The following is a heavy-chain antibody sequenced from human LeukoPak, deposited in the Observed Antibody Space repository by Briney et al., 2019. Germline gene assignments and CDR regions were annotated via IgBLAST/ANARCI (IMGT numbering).Heavy chain of an antibody. D-gene: IGHD1-26*01. Sequence: MPSETLSLTCTVSGGSISSYYWSWTRQPPGKGLEWIGYIYTSGSTNYNPSLKSRVTMSVDTSKNQFSLKLTSVTAADTAVYYCARVSVSGTYDYWGQGTLVTVSS. J-gene: IGHJ4*02. CDR3: ARVSVSGTYDY. CDR1: GGSISSYY. CDR2: IYTSGST. V-gene: IGHV4-4*09.